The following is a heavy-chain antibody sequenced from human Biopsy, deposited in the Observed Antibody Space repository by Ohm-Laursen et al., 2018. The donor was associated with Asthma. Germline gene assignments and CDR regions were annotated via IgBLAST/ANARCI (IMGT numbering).Heavy chain of an antibody. Sequence: GSLRLSCAASGFTFSDYYMGWIRQAPGKGLEWISYINGKSNSIEYADSVKGRFTISRDNAKNSLYLQMNRLRAEDTAVYYCARDSYSSGLYDDFESWGQGTLVTVSS. CDR1: GFTFSDYY. CDR2: INGKSNSI. V-gene: IGHV3-11*01. CDR3: ARDSYSSGLYDDFES. J-gene: IGHJ4*02. D-gene: IGHD6-19*01.